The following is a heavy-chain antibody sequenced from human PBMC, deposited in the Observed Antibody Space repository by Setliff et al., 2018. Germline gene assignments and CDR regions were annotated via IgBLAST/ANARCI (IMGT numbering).Heavy chain of an antibody. CDR3: AGLYYSGSGSYYQFDY. CDR1: GGSISSYY. Sequence: SETLSLTCTVSGGSISSYYWSWIRQPPGKGLEWIGYIFFSGTTSYNPSLKSRVTISGDTSKNQFSLKLSSVTAADTAVYYCAGLYYSGSGSYYQFDYWGQGTLVTVSS. CDR2: IFFSGTT. J-gene: IGHJ4*02. D-gene: IGHD3-10*01. V-gene: IGHV4-59*08.